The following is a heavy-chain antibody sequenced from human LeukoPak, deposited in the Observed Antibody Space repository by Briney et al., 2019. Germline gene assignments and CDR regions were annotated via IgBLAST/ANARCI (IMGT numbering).Heavy chain of an antibody. Sequence: PGESLKISCKGSGYSFTTYWIGWVRQMPGKGLEWMGIIYPGDSETRYSPSFQGQVTISADRSISTAYLQWSSLKASDTAIYYCARLYCSSTSCHLDYWGQGTLVTVSS. D-gene: IGHD2-2*01. CDR2: IYPGDSET. CDR1: GYSFTTYW. V-gene: IGHV5-51*01. CDR3: ARLYCSSTSCHLDY. J-gene: IGHJ4*02.